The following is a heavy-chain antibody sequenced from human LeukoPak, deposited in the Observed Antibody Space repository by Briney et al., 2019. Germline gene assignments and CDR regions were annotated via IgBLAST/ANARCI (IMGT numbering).Heavy chain of an antibody. CDR2: IYYSGST. J-gene: IGHJ6*03. D-gene: IGHD2-21*01. V-gene: IGHV4-39*07. CDR1: GFTFSNYW. Sequence: GSLRLSCAASGFTFSNYWMSWIRQPPGKGLEWIGSIYYSGSTYYNPSLKSRVTISVDTSKNQFSLKLSSVTAADTAVYYCARVGDEYYYYMDVWGKGTTVTVSS. CDR3: ARVGDEYYYYMDV.